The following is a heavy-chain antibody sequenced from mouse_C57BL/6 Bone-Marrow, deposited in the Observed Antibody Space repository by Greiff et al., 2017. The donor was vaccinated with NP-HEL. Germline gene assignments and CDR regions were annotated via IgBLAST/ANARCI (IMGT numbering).Heavy chain of an antibody. Sequence: QVQLKQPGAELVMPGASVKLSCKASGYTFTSYWMHWVKQRPGQGLEWIGEIDPSDSYTNYNQKFKGKSTLTVDKSSSTAYMQLSSLTSEDSAVYYCASEGNWGVFAYWGQGTLVTVSA. CDR1: GYTFTSYW. J-gene: IGHJ3*01. CDR3: ASEGNWGVFAY. D-gene: IGHD4-1*01. CDR2: IDPSDSYT. V-gene: IGHV1-69*01.